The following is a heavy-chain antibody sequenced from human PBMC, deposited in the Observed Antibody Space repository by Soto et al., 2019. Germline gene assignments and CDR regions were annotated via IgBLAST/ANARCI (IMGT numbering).Heavy chain of an antibody. J-gene: IGHJ4*02. V-gene: IGHV4-30-4*01. CDR2: IYYSGST. D-gene: IGHD2-8*02. CDR1: GGSISSGVYY. Sequence: QVQLQESGPGLVKPSQTLSLTCTVSGGSISSGVYYWSWIRQPPGKGLEWIGYIYYSGSTYYNPSLKSRVTISVDTSKNQCSLKLSSVTAADTAVYYCARSGGVTPSGVADYWGQGTLVTVSS. CDR3: ARSGGVTPSGVADY.